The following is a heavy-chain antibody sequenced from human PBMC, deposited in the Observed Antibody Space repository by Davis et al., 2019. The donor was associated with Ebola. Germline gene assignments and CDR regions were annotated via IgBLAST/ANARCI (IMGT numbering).Heavy chain of an antibody. D-gene: IGHD2-2*02. CDR3: ARAIGYCSSTSCYTGGHLDP. J-gene: IGHJ5*02. V-gene: IGHV4-4*07. CDR1: GGSISSYY. Sequence: PSETLSLTCTVSGGSISSYYWSWIRQPAGKGLEWIGRIYTSGSTNYNPSLKSRVTMSVDTSKNQFSLKLSSVTAADTAVYYCARAIGYCSSTSCYTGGHLDPWGQGTLVTVSS. CDR2: IYTSGST.